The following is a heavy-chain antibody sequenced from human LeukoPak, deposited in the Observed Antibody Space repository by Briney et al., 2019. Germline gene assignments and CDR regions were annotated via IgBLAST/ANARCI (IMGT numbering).Heavy chain of an antibody. CDR1: GFTFSSYA. V-gene: IGHV3-30*14. CDR3: ARVGGSGSSSPVY. Sequence: GGSLRLSCAASGFTFSSYAMHWVRQAPGKGLEWVAVISYDGSNKYYADSVKGRFTISRDNSKNTLYLQMNSLRAEDTAVYYCARVGGSGSSSPVYWGQGTLVTVSS. D-gene: IGHD3-10*01. J-gene: IGHJ4*02. CDR2: ISYDGSNK.